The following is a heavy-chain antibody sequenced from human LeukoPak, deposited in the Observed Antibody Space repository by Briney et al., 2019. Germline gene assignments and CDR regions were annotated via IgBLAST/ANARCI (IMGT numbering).Heavy chain of an antibody. V-gene: IGHV1-2*02. Sequence: ASVKVSCKTSGYTFTGYYIHWVRQAPGQGLEWMGWINPDSGGTNSAQKLQGRVTMTRDTSISTAYMGLNRLRSDDTAVYYCTSGPRTYGLPLLYFDYWGQGTLVTVSS. CDR1: GYTFTGYY. CDR3: TSGPRTYGLPLLYFDY. CDR2: INPDSGGT. D-gene: IGHD3-10*01. J-gene: IGHJ4*02.